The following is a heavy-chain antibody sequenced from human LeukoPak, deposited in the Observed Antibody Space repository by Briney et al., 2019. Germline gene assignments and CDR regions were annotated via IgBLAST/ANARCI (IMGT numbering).Heavy chain of an antibody. CDR1: GFTFSSYA. J-gene: IGHJ4*02. Sequence: GGSLRLSCAASGFTFSSYAMSWVRQAPGKGLEWVSAISGSGGSTYYADSVKGRFTISRDNSKNTLYLQMNSLRAEDTAVYYCAAEHYDILTGYHHFDYWGQGTLFTVSS. D-gene: IGHD3-9*01. V-gene: IGHV3-23*01. CDR2: ISGSGGST. CDR3: AAEHYDILTGYHHFDY.